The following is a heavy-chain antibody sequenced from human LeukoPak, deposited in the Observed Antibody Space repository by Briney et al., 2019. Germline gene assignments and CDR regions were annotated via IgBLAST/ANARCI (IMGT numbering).Heavy chain of an antibody. V-gene: IGHV1-2*02. Sequence: ASVKVSCKASGYTFTGYYMHWVRQAPGQGLEWMGWINPNSGGTNYAQKFQGRVTMTRDTSISTAYMELSRLRSDDTAVYYCARCAVVVVGWFDPWGQGTLVTVSS. CDR3: ARCAVVVVGWFDP. J-gene: IGHJ5*02. CDR2: INPNSGGT. CDR1: GYTFTGYY. D-gene: IGHD2-2*01.